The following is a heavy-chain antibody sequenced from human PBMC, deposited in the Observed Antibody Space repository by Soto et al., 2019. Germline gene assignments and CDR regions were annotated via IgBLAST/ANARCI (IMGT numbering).Heavy chain of an antibody. D-gene: IGHD2-2*01. V-gene: IGHV5-10-1*01. J-gene: IGHJ6*01. CDR3: LREALGVPDYYYGIVV. Sequence: ESLKISCKGSGYSFTSYWISWVRQMPGKRLVWMVRIDPSDSYTNYSPSFQAHVTISSDKSISTAYLHWSSLKTSYTTMSHCLREALGVPDYYYGIVVLGQGTTVT. CDR2: IDPSDSYT. CDR1: GYSFTSYW.